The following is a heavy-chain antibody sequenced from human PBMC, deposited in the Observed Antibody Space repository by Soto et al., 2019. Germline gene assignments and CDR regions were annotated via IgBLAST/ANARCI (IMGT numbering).Heavy chain of an antibody. CDR1: GGSFSSSSYY. V-gene: IGHV4-39*01. J-gene: IGHJ6*04. CDR2: IYYSGST. CDR3: ARPGRCSGGSCYSGWDV. Sequence: SETLSLTCTVSGGSFSSSSYYWGWIRQPPGKGLEWIGSIYYSGSTYYNPSLKSRVTISVDTSKNQFSLKLSFVTAADTAVYYCARPGRCSGGSCYSGWDVWGKGTTVTVSS. D-gene: IGHD2-15*01.